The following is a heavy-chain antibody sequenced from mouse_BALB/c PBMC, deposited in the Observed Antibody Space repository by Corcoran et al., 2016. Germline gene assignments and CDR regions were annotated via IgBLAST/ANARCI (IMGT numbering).Heavy chain of an antibody. CDR1: GYSITSGYY. J-gene: IGHJ4*01. V-gene: IGHV3-6*02. CDR3: ASIYDGYAMDY. Sequence: DVQLQESGPGLVKPSQSLSLTCSVTGYSITSGYYWNWIRQFPGNKLEWMGYISYDGSNNYNPSLKNRISITRDTSKNQFFLKLNSGTTEDTATYYCASIYDGYAMDYWGQGTSVTVSS. CDR2: ISYDGSN. D-gene: IGHD2-3*01.